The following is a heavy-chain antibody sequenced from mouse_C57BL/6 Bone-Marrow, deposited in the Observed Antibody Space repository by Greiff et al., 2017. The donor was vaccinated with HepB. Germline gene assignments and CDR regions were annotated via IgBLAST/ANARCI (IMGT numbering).Heavy chain of an antibody. D-gene: IGHD1-1*01. J-gene: IGHJ1*03. CDR1: GFNIKDYY. V-gene: IGHV14-1*01. CDR3: TTPHYYGSSPLYFDV. Sequence: EVQLQQSGAELVRPGASVKLSCTASGFNIKDYYMHWVKQRPEQGLEWIGRIDPEDGDTEYAPKFQGKATMTADTSSNTAYLHLSSLTSEDTAVAYCTTPHYYGSSPLYFDVWGTGTTVTVSS. CDR2: IDPEDGDT.